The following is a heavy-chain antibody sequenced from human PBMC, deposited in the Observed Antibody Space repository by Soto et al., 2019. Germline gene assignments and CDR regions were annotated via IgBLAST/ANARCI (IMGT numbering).Heavy chain of an antibody. J-gene: IGHJ3*02. CDR3: TKDSYYYGSEVWDGFDI. V-gene: IGHV3-23*01. CDR2: ISGNGGNT. Sequence: VVSQIISCAASGFTFSSFSSYAMSWVRQSPGKGLEWVSTISGNGGNTYYGDSVKGRFTISRDNSKNTLYLQMNSLRAEDTAVYYCTKDSYYYGSEVWDGFDIWGQGTMVTVSS. CDR1: GFTFSSFSSYA. D-gene: IGHD3-10*01.